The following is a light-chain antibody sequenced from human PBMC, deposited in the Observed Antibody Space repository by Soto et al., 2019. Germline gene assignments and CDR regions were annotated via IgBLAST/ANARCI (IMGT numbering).Light chain of an antibody. Sequence: DIVLTQSPLSLPVTPGEPASISCRSSQSLLQSNGNNHVDWYLQRPGQSPKLLLYLASSRASGVPNRFSGSGSGTEFSLEISRVEAEDVGVYYCLQAAQSPLTFGQGTRLEIK. CDR2: LAS. V-gene: IGKV2-28*01. J-gene: IGKJ5*01. CDR1: QSLLQSNGNNH. CDR3: LQAAQSPLT.